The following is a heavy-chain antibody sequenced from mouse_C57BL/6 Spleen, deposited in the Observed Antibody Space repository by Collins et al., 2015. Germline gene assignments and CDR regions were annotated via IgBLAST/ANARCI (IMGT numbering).Heavy chain of an antibody. CDR3: AFMITTGAWFAY. D-gene: IGHD2-4*01. Sequence: QIQLVQSGPELKKPGETVKISCKASGYTFTNYGMNWVKQAPGKGLKWMGWINTYTGGPTYADDFKGRFAFSLETSASTAYLQINNLKNEDTATYFCAFMITTGAWFAYWGQGTLVTVSA. CDR2: INTYTGGP. V-gene: IGHV9-3-1*01. CDR1: GYTFTNYG. J-gene: IGHJ3*01.